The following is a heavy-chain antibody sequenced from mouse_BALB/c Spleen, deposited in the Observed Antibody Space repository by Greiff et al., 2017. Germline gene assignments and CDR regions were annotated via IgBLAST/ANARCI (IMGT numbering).Heavy chain of an antibody. D-gene: IGHD3-1*01. V-gene: IGHV6-6*02. CDR1: GFTFSNYW. CDR2: IRLKSNNYAT. Sequence: EAQVVESGGGLVQPGGSMKLSCVASGFTFSNYWMNGVRQSPEKGLEWVAEIRLKSNNYATHYADSVKDRLTISRDDSQSMLYLQMNNLKTEDTAMYYCVRQASDRSGYVWYFAVRGAGSTVAVSS. J-gene: IGHJ1*01. CDR3: VRQASDRSGYVWYFAV.